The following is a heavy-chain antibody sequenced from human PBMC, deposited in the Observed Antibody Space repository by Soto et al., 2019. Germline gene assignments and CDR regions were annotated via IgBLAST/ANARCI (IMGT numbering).Heavy chain of an antibody. Sequence: SETLSLTCAVYGGSSSGWYWTWIRQSPVKGLEWIGEISSGITNYNPSLKSRVTISADTSKNQFSLKLSSVTAADTAVYYCARGPYSRAVGATNPSHWGQGTPVTAPQ. D-gene: IGHD1-26*01. CDR2: ISSGIT. CDR3: ARGPYSRAVGATNPSH. CDR1: GGSSSGWY. J-gene: IGHJ4*02. V-gene: IGHV4-34*01.